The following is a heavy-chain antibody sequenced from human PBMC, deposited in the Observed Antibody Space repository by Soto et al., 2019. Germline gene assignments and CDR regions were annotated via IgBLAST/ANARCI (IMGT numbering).Heavy chain of an antibody. CDR3: ARSSLGDHYDFWGDYPDAGMDV. V-gene: IGHV3-48*02. CDR2: MSIDSNTI. D-gene: IGHD3-3*01. J-gene: IGHJ6*02. CDR1: GFTFSPYS. Sequence: EAQLVESGGALVQPGGSLRLSCVASGFTFSPYSMSWVRQAPGKGLEWDSYMSIDSNTIYYADSVRGRFTISRNNAKNSFSLQMNSLRDEDTAVYYWARSSLGDHYDFWGDYPDAGMDVWGLGTTVTVSS.